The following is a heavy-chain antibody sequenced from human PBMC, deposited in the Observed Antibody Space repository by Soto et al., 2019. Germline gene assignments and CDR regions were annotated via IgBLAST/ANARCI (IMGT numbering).Heavy chain of an antibody. CDR1: GFSFSNHD. CDR3: ARLWTALDN. Sequence: PGGSLRLSCVASGFSFSNHDMHRVRQAPGKGLDWVAVIWYDGSIKYYADSVKGRFTVSRDNSRNTLYLHTNSLRVEDTAVYYCARLWTALDNWGQGTLVTVSS. D-gene: IGHD3-10*01. J-gene: IGHJ4*02. CDR2: IWYDGSIK. V-gene: IGHV3-33*01.